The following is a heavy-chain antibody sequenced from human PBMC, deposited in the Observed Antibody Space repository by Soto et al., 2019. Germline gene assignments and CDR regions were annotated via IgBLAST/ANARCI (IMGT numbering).Heavy chain of an antibody. V-gene: IGHV3-30-3*01. CDR2: ISYDGSNK. CDR3: ARDLDYYGSGSFGYYDY. D-gene: IGHD3-10*01. Sequence: GGSLRLSCAASGFTFSSYAMHWVRQAPGKGLEWVAVISYDGSNKYYADSVKGRFTISRDNSKNTLYLQMNSLRAEDTAVYYCARDLDYYGSGSFGYYDYWGQGTLVTVSS. J-gene: IGHJ4*02. CDR1: GFTFSSYA.